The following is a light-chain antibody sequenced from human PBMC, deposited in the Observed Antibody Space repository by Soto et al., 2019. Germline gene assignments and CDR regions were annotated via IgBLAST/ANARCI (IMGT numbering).Light chain of an antibody. CDR1: QSLLHSNGNHY. Sequence: DMVLTQSPLSMSFTPGEPASISCRSSQSLLHSNGNHYLEWYFQKPGQSPQLLIYLASIRASGVPDRFSGSGAGTDFTLKISRVEAEDVGVYYCMQALHTPRTFGQGTKVEIK. V-gene: IGKV2-28*01. J-gene: IGKJ1*01. CDR3: MQALHTPRT. CDR2: LAS.